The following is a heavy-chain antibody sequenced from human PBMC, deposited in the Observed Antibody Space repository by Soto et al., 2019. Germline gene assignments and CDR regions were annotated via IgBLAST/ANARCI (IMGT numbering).Heavy chain of an antibody. CDR2: MSFDGSNK. Sequence: QVQLVESGGGVVQPGRSLRLSCAASGFTFSTYAMHWVRQAPGKGLAWVAVMSFDGSNKYYTDSVKGRFTISRDNSKNALYLQMNSLRAEDTAVYYCARGASYYYSVMDAWGQGTPVTVSS. V-gene: IGHV3-30-3*01. J-gene: IGHJ6*02. CDR1: GFTFSTYA. CDR3: ARGASYYYSVMDA.